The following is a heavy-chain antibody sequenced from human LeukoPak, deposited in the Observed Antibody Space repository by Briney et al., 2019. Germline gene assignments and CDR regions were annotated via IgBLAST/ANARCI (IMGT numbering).Heavy chain of an antibody. V-gene: IGHV3-13*01. CDR2: IANAGDT. CDR1: GFTFCSYD. Sequence: PGGSLRLSCAASGFTFCSYDMHWVRQVPGKGLEWVSAIANAGDTYYSGSVKGRFTISRENARNSLYLRMDSLRVGDTALYYCARGGPGGFDIWGQGTMVTVSS. CDR3: ARGGPGGFDI. D-gene: IGHD1-26*01. J-gene: IGHJ3*02.